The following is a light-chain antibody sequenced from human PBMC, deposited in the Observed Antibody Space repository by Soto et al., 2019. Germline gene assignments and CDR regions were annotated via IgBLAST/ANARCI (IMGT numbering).Light chain of an antibody. CDR1: QSVSSNY. J-gene: IGKJ3*01. Sequence: EIVVTQSPGTLSLSPGERATLSCRASQSVSSNYLAWYQQKPGQAPRLLIYGASSRASDIPGRFSGSGSGTDFTLIISRLEPEDFAMYYCQQYGSTPFTFGPGTKVDVK. CDR3: QQYGSTPFT. CDR2: GAS. V-gene: IGKV3-20*01.